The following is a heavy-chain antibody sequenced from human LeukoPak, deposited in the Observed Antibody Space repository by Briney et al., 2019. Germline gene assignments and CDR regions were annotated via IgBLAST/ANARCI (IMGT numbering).Heavy chain of an antibody. CDR1: GGSISSSSYY. D-gene: IGHD2-15*01. CDR3: AATDRCSGGSCYSLGFWFDP. J-gene: IGHJ5*02. V-gene: IGHV4-39*01. Sequence: SVTRSLTCTVSGGSISSSSYYWGWIRQPPGKGLEWIVSIYSTGGTYYNPSLKCRVTISVDTSKNQFSLKLSSVTAADTAVYYCAATDRCSGGSCYSLGFWFDPWGQGTLVTVSS. CDR2: IYSTGGT.